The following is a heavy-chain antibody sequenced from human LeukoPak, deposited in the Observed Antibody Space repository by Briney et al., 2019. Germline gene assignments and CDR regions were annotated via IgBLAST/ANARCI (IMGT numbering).Heavy chain of an antibody. CDR1: GGSISSHY. D-gene: IGHD3-22*01. V-gene: IGHV4-59*11. J-gene: IGHJ5*02. CDR3: ARYYYYDSSGYYSFHNWFDP. CDR2: IYYSGST. Sequence: SETLSLTCTVSGGSISSHYWSWIRQPPGMGLEWIGYIYYSGSTNYNPSLKSRVTISVDTSTNQFSLKLSSVTAADTAVYYCARYYYYDSSGYYSFHNWFDPWGQGTLVTVSS.